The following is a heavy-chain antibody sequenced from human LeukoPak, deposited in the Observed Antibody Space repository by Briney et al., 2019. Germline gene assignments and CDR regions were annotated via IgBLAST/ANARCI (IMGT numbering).Heavy chain of an antibody. V-gene: IGHV3-48*04. CDR1: GFTFSSYG. D-gene: IGHD2-8*01. CDR3: ARKNGLGWFDP. CDR2: ISSSGTNK. Sequence: GGSLRLSCAASGFTFSSYGMSWVRQAPGKGLEWVAYISSSGTNKYYADSVKGRFTISRDNDKNSLYLQMNSLRVEDTALYYCARKNGLGWFDPWGQGTLVTVSS. J-gene: IGHJ5*02.